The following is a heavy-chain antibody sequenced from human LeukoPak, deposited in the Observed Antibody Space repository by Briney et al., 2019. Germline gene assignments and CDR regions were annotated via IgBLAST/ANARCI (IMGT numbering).Heavy chain of an antibody. CDR2: IKQDESEK. D-gene: IGHD3-22*01. J-gene: IGHJ4*02. Sequence: GGSLRLSCAASGFTFGSYWMTWVRQAPGKGLEWVASIKQDESEKYYVDSVRGRFTISRDNAKNSLYLQMNSLRAEDTAVYYCARCNYYDSSGYPTSFENWGQGTLVTVSS. CDR1: GFTFGSYW. V-gene: IGHV3-7*01. CDR3: ARCNYYDSSGYPTSFEN.